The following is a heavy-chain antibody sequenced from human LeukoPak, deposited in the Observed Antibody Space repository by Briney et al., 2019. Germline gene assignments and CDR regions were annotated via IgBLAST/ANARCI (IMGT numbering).Heavy chain of an antibody. CDR3: ARESTSIAGATSFDY. Sequence: GGSLRLSCAASGFTFSSYWMHWVRQAPGKGLVWVSRINSDGSTTSYADSVKGRFTISRDNAKNTLYLQMNSLRAEDTAVYYCARESTSIAGATSFDYWGQGTLVTVSS. V-gene: IGHV3-74*01. J-gene: IGHJ4*02. D-gene: IGHD1-26*01. CDR1: GFTFSSYW. CDR2: INSDGSTT.